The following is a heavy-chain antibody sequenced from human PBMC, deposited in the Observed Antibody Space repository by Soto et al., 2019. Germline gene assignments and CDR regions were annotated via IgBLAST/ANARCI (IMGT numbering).Heavy chain of an antibody. J-gene: IGHJ6*02. CDR2: VNPNSGVT. CDR1: GYTFTVNF. D-gene: IGHD3-10*01. V-gene: IGHV1-2*02. Sequence: ASVKVSCKTSGYTFTVNFIHWARQAPGQGLEWMGWVNPNSGVTKYAQRFQGRVTMTRDTSITTAYMELSSLTSDDTALYYCAREGFGSGGPWGGMDVWGQGTTVTVSS. CDR3: AREGFGSGGPWGGMDV.